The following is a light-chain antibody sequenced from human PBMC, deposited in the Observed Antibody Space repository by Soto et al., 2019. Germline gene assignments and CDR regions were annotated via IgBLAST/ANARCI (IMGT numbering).Light chain of an antibody. CDR2: RAS. CDR3: LQYHNLWA. J-gene: IGKJ4*02. CDR1: QTIYSN. Sequence: IVMTQSPATLSVSPGERATLSCRASQTIYSNIAWYQQRPGQAPRLLIYRASTRAPGVPARFSGSGSGTEFTLTISSLPSEDFAVYSCLQYHNLWAFGRGTQVEIK. V-gene: IGKV3-15*01.